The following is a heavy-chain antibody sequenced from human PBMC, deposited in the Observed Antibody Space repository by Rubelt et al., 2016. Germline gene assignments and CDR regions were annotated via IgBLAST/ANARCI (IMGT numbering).Heavy chain of an antibody. Sequence: VRPGGSLRLPCAASGFTFGGYSMNWLRQAPGKGLEWVSYISSSSSLIYYADSVKGRFTISRDNAKNSLYLQMNSLRAADTAVYYCATYCGSDPCYGWNYYGMDVWGQGTTVTVSS. CDR2: ISSSSSLI. CDR1: GFTFGGYS. V-gene: IGHV3-48*04. D-gene: IGHD2-21*02. J-gene: IGHJ6*02. CDR3: ATYCGSDPCYGWNYYGMDV.